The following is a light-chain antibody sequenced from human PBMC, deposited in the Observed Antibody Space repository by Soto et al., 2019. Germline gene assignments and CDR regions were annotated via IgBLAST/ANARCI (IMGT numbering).Light chain of an antibody. CDR3: QHFGRSPLT. V-gene: IGKV3-20*01. Sequence: ETLLTPAPGTLSFSQGVKATLFARASQSVSSSYLAWYQQKPGQAPRLLIYGASSRATGIPDRLSVSGSGTDFSLTISRLEPEDFAVYYCQHFGRSPLTFGGGTKVDIK. CDR2: GAS. CDR1: QSVSSSY. J-gene: IGKJ4*01.